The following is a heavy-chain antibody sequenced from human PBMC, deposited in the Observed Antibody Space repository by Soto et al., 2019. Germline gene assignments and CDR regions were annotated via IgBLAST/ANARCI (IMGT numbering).Heavy chain of an antibody. Sequence: SETLSLTCAVYGGSFSGYYWSWIRQPPGKGLEWIGEINHSGSTNYNPSLKSRVTISVDTSKNQFSLKLSSVTAADTAVYYCARRGSSWYGLIHHLFEYWGQGTLVTVSS. J-gene: IGHJ4*02. D-gene: IGHD6-13*01. CDR1: GGSFSGYY. CDR2: INHSGST. V-gene: IGHV4-34*01. CDR3: ARRGSSWYGLIHHLFEY.